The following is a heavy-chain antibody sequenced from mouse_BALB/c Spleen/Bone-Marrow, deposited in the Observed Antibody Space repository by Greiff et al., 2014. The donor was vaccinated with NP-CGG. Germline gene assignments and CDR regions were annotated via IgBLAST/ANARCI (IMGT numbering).Heavy chain of an antibody. CDR1: GFNIKDTF. CDR2: IDPANGIT. V-gene: IGHV14-3*02. D-gene: IGHD2-1*01. Sequence: EVQLQESGAELVKPGASVKLSCTASGFNIKDTFMHWMQQSPEQGLEWNGRIDPANGITKYDPKFQGKATITTDTSSNTAYLQRSSLTSEDTAVYYCASSGKYEGGAMDYWGQGTSVTVSS. J-gene: IGHJ4*01. CDR3: ASSGKYEGGAMDY.